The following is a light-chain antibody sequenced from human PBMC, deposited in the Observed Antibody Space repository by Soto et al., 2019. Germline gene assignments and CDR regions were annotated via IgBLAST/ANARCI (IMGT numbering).Light chain of an antibody. V-gene: IGLV2-14*03. CDR1: SSDVGAYIS. CDR2: AVS. J-gene: IGLJ2*01. Sequence: QSALTQPASVSGSTGQSITISCTGTSSDVGAYISVSWYQHHPGKAPKLMIYAVSNRPSGVSNRFSGSKSGNTASLTISGLQAEDEADYYCSSYTTTYVVFGGGTKLTVL. CDR3: SSYTTTYVV.